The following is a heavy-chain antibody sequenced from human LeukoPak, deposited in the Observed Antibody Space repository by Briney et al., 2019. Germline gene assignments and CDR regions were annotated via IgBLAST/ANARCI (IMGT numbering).Heavy chain of an antibody. Sequence: SETLSLTCTVSGGSISSYYWSWIRQPAGKGLEWIGRIYTSGSTNYNPSLKSRVTMSVDTSKNQFSLKLSSVTAADTAVYCCARDRGASSIAAAGNLNWFDPWGQGTLVTVSS. V-gene: IGHV4-4*07. J-gene: IGHJ5*02. CDR2: IYTSGST. D-gene: IGHD6-13*01. CDR1: GGSISSYY. CDR3: ARDRGASSIAAAGNLNWFDP.